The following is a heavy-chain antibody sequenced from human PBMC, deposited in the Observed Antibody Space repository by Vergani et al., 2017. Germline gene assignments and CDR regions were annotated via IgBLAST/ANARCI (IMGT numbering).Heavy chain of an antibody. V-gene: IGHV3-48*04. CDR1: GLPFSSYS. CDR2: ISSSSSTI. Sequence: EVQLVESGGGLVQPGGSLRLSCAASGLPFSSYSMTWVGKAPGKGLEWVSYISSSSSTIDYADSVKGRFTISRDNAKNSLYLQMNSLRAEDTAVYYCARDRITVTTWVFGYWGQGTLVTVSS. D-gene: IGHD4-17*01. CDR3: ARDRITVTTWVFGY. J-gene: IGHJ4*02.